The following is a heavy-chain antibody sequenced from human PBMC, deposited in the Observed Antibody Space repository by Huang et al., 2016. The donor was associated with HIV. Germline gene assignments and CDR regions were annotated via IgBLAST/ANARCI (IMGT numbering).Heavy chain of an antibody. CDR3: ARPLNYYDSSGYFSISVFDL. J-gene: IGHJ3*01. CDR1: GYSFTAYG. Sequence: QVQLVQSGAEVKKPGASVKVSCKASGYSFTAYGMHWVRQVSGQRLEWMGWIKGNGKKRKSEKFQDRVTISTDTSANTDYVELSSLRSEDTAVYYCARPLNYYDSSGYFSISVFDLWGQGTMVTVSS. CDR2: IKGNGKK. V-gene: IGHV1-3*01. D-gene: IGHD3-22*01.